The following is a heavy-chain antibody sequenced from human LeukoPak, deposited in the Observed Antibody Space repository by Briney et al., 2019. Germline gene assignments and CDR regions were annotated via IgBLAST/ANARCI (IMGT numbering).Heavy chain of an antibody. Sequence: ASVKVSCKVSGYTLTELSMHWVRRAPGKGLEWMGGFDPEDGETIYAQKFQGRVTMTEDTSTDTAYMELSSLRSEDTAVYYCATDNVVPAAIGAFDIWGQGTMVTVSS. CDR1: GYTLTELS. D-gene: IGHD2-2*01. J-gene: IGHJ3*02. CDR3: ATDNVVPAAIGAFDI. V-gene: IGHV1-24*01. CDR2: FDPEDGET.